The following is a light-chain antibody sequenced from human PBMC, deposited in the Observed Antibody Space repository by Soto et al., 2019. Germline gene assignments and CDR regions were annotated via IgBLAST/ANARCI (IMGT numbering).Light chain of an antibody. J-gene: IGLJ1*01. CDR2: ANT. CDR1: SSNIGAGFD. CDR3: QSYDSSLGSYV. Sequence: QSVLTQPPSVSGAPGQRVTISCTGSSSNIGAGFDVHWYQQLPGTAPKLLIFANTNRPSGVPDRFSGSKSGTSASLAITGLQAEDEADYYCQSYDSSLGSYVFGIGTKLTVL. V-gene: IGLV1-40*01.